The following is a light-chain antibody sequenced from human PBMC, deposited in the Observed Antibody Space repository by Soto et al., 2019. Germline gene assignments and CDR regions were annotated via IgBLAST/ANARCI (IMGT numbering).Light chain of an antibody. V-gene: IGLV1-44*01. J-gene: IGLJ2*01. Sequence: QSVLTQPPSASGTPGQRVTISCSGSNSNIGSNTVNWYQQFPGTAPRFLIYGNDLRPSGVPDRFSASKSGTSASLAISGRLPEEEADYYCAVWDDSLRGRVFGGGTKLTVL. CDR3: AVWDDSLRGRV. CDR1: NSNIGSNT. CDR2: GND.